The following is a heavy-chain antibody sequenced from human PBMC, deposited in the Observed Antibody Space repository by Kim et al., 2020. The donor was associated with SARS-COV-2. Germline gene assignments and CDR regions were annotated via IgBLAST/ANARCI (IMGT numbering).Heavy chain of an antibody. CDR2: IYYIGST. CDR1: GGTISSYY. Sequence: SETLSLTCTGSGGTISSYYWSWIRQPPGRGLEWIGYIYYIGSTNYNPSLKSRVTISVDTSKNQFSLKLSSVTAADTAIYYCARGFGEPGVFDYWGQGTLV. J-gene: IGHJ4*02. V-gene: IGHV4-59*13. D-gene: IGHD3-3*01. CDR3: ARGFGEPGVFDY.